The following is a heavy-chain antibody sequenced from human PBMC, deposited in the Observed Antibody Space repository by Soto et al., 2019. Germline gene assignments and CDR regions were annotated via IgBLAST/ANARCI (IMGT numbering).Heavy chain of an antibody. Sequence: ASVKVSCKASGYNFTSYAMHWVRQAPGQRLEWMGWINAGNGNAKYSQKFQGRVTITRDTSANTAYMELSSLRSEDTAVYYCARAPYGSGSYFFGYYYGMDVWGQGTTVTVSS. CDR1: GYNFTSYA. D-gene: IGHD3-10*01. V-gene: IGHV1-3*01. CDR2: INAGNGNA. CDR3: ARAPYGSGSYFFGYYYGMDV. J-gene: IGHJ6*02.